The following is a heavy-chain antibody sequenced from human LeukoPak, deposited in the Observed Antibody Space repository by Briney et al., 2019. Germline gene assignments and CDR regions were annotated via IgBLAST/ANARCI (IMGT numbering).Heavy chain of an antibody. CDR1: GGSISRSNW. CDR3: ARGLAVAGPFDY. D-gene: IGHD6-19*01. V-gene: IGHV4-4*02. J-gene: IGHJ4*02. Sequence: KASETLSLTCAVSGGSISRSNWWSWVRQSPGKGLEWIGEIYDNGSTNYNPSLKSRVTISVDTSKNQFSLKLSSVTAADTAVYYCARGLAVAGPFDYWGQGTLVTVSS. CDR2: IYDNGST.